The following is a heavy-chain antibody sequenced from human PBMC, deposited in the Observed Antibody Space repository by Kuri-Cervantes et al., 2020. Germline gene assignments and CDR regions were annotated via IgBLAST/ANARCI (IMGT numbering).Heavy chain of an antibody. CDR3: ARGKYDFWSGTPLDY. D-gene: IGHD3-3*01. CDR1: GFTFSSYA. CDR2: ISGSGGST. Sequence: GGSLRLSCAASGFTFSSYAMSWVRQAPGKGLEWVSAISGSGGSTYYADSVKGRFTISRDNSKNTLYLQMNSLRAEDTAVYYCARGKYDFWSGTPLDYWGQGTLVTVSS. V-gene: IGHV3-23*01. J-gene: IGHJ4*02.